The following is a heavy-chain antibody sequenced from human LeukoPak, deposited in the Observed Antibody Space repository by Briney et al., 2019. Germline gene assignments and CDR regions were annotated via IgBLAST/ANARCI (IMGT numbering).Heavy chain of an antibody. CDR1: GGSISSGSYY. CDR2: IYTSGST. CDR3: ARGPYDFWSGYYATTYYYYYMDV. V-gene: IGHV4-61*02. Sequence: PSETLSLTCTVSGGSISSGSYYWSWIRQPAGKGLEWIGRIYTSGSTNYNPSLRGRVTISVDASKNQFYLKLSSVTAADTAVYYCARGPYDFWSGYYATTYYYYYMDVWGKGTTVTVSS. J-gene: IGHJ6*03. D-gene: IGHD3-3*01.